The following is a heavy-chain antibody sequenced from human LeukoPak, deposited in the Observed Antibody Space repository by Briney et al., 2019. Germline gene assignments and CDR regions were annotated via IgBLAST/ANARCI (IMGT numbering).Heavy chain of an antibody. V-gene: IGHV4-34*01. Sequence: SETLSLTCAVYGGSFSGYYWSWIRQPPGKGLEWIGEINHSGSTNYNPSLKSRVTISVDTSKNQFSLKLRSVTAADTAVYYCARRNDYGDNEPFDSWGQGTLVTVSS. CDR3: ARRNDYGDNEPFDS. CDR2: INHSGST. CDR1: GGSFSGYY. J-gene: IGHJ4*02. D-gene: IGHD4-17*01.